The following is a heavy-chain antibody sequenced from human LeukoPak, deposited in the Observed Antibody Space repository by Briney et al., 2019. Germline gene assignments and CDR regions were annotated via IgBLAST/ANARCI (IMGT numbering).Heavy chain of an antibody. CDR2: ISDSGANK. D-gene: IGHD3-10*02. V-gene: IGHV3-23*01. CDR1: GFTFSTYA. CDR3: AKDVRVEGGGMDD. J-gene: IGHJ6*02. Sequence: PGGSLRLSCAASGFTFSTYAMNWVRQAPGKGLEWVSLISDSGANKHYAASVKGRFTISRDNSKNTLSLQMNSLRPEDTAVYYCAKDVRVEGGGMDDWGQGTPVTVSS.